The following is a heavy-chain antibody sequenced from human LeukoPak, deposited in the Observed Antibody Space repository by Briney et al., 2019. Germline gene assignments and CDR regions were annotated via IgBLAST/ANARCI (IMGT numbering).Heavy chain of an antibody. CDR3: AIYSYGYGYFQH. D-gene: IGHD5-18*01. Sequence: GGSLRLSCVASGFTVSSNYMGWVRQAPGKGLEWVSVIYSGGSTYYADSVKGRFTISRDNSKNTLYLQMNSLRAEDTAVYYCAIYSYGYGYFQHWGQGTLVTVSS. J-gene: IGHJ1*01. CDR1: GFTVSSNY. CDR2: IYSGGST. V-gene: IGHV3-53*01.